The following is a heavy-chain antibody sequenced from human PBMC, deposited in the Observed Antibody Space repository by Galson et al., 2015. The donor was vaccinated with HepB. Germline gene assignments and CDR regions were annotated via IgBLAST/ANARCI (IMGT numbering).Heavy chain of an antibody. CDR1: GFIFSNYA. J-gene: IGHJ4*02. D-gene: IGHD6-6*01. CDR2: ISGSGAMT. CDR3: AKAGSAAYSISSYDL. Sequence: SLRLSCATSGFIFSNYAMTWVRQAPGKGLEWVSAISGSGAMTYYLQSVRGRFTISRDNSKNTLFLILNSLRAEDTAVYFCAKAGSAAYSISSYDLWGQGTLVTVSS. V-gene: IGHV3-23*01.